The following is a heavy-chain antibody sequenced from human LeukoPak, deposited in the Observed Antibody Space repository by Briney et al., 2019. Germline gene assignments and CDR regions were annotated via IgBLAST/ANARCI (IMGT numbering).Heavy chain of an antibody. J-gene: IGHJ4*02. D-gene: IGHD4-17*01. Sequence: GGSLRLSCAASGFTFSSYSMNWVRQAPGKGLEWVSSISSSSSYIYYADSVKGRFTISRDNAKNSLYLQMNGLRAEDTAVYYCARDRGFPSYDYGDVIDYWGQGTLVTVSS. V-gene: IGHV3-21*01. CDR1: GFTFSSYS. CDR2: ISSSSSYI. CDR3: ARDRGFPSYDYGDVIDY.